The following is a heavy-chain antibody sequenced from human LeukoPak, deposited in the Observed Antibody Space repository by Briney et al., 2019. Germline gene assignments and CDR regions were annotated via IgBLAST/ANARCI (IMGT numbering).Heavy chain of an antibody. Sequence: SETLSLTCTVSGGSISSSSYYWGWIRQPPGKGLEWIGSIYYSGSTNYNPSLKSRVTISVDTSKNQFSLKLSSVTAADTAVYYCARGRDIVVVPAANVPYYFDYWGQGTLVTVSS. CDR3: ARGRDIVVVPAANVPYYFDY. J-gene: IGHJ4*02. CDR1: GGSISSSSYY. D-gene: IGHD2-2*01. V-gene: IGHV4-39*07. CDR2: IYYSGST.